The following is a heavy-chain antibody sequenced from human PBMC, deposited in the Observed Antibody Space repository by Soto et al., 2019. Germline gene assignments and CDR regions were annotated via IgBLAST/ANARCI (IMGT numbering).Heavy chain of an antibody. CDR2: INAGNGNT. V-gene: IGHV1-3*01. D-gene: IGHD3-10*01. CDR1: GYTFTSYA. Sequence: EASVKVSCKASGYTFTSYAMHWVRQAPGQRLEWMGWINAGNGNTKYSQKFQGRVTITRDTSASTAYMELSSLRSEDTAVYYCARALLWFGEPAGWFDPWGQGTLVTVSS. J-gene: IGHJ5*02. CDR3: ARALLWFGEPAGWFDP.